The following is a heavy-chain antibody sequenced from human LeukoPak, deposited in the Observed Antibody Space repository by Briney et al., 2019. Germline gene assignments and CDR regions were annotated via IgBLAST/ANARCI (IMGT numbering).Heavy chain of an antibody. V-gene: IGHV1-18*01. Sequence: GASVKVSCKASGYTFTNYGISWVRQAPGQGLEWMGWVSAYNGNTKYEQKFQGRVTMTTDTSTTTAYMELRSLRSDDTAVYYCARDTSSITSAMDVWGQGTTVTVSS. D-gene: IGHD3-10*01. CDR2: VSAYNGNT. CDR3: ARDTSSITSAMDV. J-gene: IGHJ6*02. CDR1: GYTFTNYG.